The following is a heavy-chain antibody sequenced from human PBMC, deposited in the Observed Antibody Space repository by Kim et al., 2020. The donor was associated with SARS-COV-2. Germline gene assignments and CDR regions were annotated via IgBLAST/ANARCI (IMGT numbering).Heavy chain of an antibody. CDR3: ARGRAGVVPAPVLGLGPYYASSAMDV. CDR1: GGSFSDYN. D-gene: IGHD2-2*02. Sequence: SETLSLTCAVYGGSFSDYNYCWIWIPPRKGKERIGEINHSGSTSHSPSLNSQVTVSVDMSKSQFSLSLKPMTAADTDVYYCARGRAGVVPAPVLGLGPYYASSAMDVWGQGTAVSVSS. CDR2: INHSGST. V-gene: IGHV4-34*01. J-gene: IGHJ6*02.